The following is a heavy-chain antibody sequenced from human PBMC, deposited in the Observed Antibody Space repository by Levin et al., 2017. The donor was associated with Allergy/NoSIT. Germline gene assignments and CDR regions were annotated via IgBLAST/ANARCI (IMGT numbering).Heavy chain of an antibody. D-gene: IGHD6-6*01. CDR1: GDSFRNFG. J-gene: IGHJ4*02. V-gene: IGHV1-18*01. CDR2: ISAYNGDS. Sequence: GASVKVSCRASGDSFRNFGINWVRQAPGQGLEWMGWISAYNGDSKYAPKFQGRVTMTTDTSTAPVYLELSNLTSDDTAVYYCARGSEYTALAYFDYWGQGTLVTVSS. CDR3: ARGSEYTALAYFDY.